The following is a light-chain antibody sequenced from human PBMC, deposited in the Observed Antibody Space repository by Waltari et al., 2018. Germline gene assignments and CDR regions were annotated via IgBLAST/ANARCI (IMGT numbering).Light chain of an antibody. CDR3: QSYDSSLSGSYV. V-gene: IGLV1-40*01. Sequence: QSVLTQPPSVSGAPGQRVTISCTGSSSNIWAGYDVHWYQQLPGTAPKLLIYGNSNRPSGVPDRFSGSKSGTSASLAITGLQAEDEADYYCQSYDSSLSGSYVFGTGTKVTVL. CDR1: SSNIWAGYD. CDR2: GNS. J-gene: IGLJ1*01.